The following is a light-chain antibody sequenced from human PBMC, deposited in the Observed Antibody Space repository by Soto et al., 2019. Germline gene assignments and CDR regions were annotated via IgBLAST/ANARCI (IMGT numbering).Light chain of an antibody. Sequence: QSALTQPASVSVSPGQSITISCTGTSSDVGGYNYVSWYQQHPGKAPKLMIYDVSNRPSEVSNRFSGSKSGNTASLTISGIQAENEADYYCSSYTSSSTLVVFGGGTKLTVL. V-gene: IGLV2-14*01. J-gene: IGLJ2*01. CDR3: SSYTSSSTLVV. CDR2: DVS. CDR1: SSDVGGYNY.